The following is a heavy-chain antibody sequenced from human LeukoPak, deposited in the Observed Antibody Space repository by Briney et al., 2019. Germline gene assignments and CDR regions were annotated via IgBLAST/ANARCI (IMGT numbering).Heavy chain of an antibody. Sequence: GGSLRLSCAASGFTFSSYEMNWVRQAPGKGLEWVSYISSSGSTIYYADSVKGRFTISRDNAKNSLYLQMNSLRAEDTAVYYCARDLGYCTSTSCYSLYGMDVWGKGATVTVSS. CDR1: GFTFSSYE. CDR3: ARDLGYCTSTSCYSLYGMDV. CDR2: ISSSGSTI. D-gene: IGHD2-2*02. J-gene: IGHJ6*04. V-gene: IGHV3-48*03.